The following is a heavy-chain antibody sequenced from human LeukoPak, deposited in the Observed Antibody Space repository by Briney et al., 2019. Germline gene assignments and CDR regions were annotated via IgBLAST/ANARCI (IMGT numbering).Heavy chain of an antibody. CDR1: GYTFTGYY. D-gene: IGHD1-26*01. Sequence: GASVKVSCKASGYTFTGYYMHWVRQAPGQGLEWMGWINPNSGGTNYAQKFQGRVTMTRDTSISTAYMELSRLRSDDTAVYYCARGFVGAIAPWFDRWGQGTLVTVSS. CDR2: INPNSGGT. CDR3: ARGFVGAIAPWFDR. J-gene: IGHJ5*02. V-gene: IGHV1-2*02.